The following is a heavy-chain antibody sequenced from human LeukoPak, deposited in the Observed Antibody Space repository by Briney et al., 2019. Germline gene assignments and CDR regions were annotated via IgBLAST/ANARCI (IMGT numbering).Heavy chain of an antibody. CDR3: AGASNYDSSSWYVDY. CDR2: ISCSSSYT. CDR1: GFTFSDYY. V-gene: IGHV3-11*06. J-gene: IGHJ4*02. D-gene: IGHD6-13*01. Sequence: GGSLRLSCAASGFTFSDYYMSCIRQAPGKGLEWVSYISCSSSYTNYADSVKGRFTISRDNAKNSLYLQMNSLRAEDTAVYYCAGASNYDSSSWYVDYWGQGTLVTVSS.